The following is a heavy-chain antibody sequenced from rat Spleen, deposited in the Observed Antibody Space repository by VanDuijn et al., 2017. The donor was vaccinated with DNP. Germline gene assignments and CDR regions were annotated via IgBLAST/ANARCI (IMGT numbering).Heavy chain of an antibody. CDR1: GFTFSNYH. J-gene: IGHJ2*01. D-gene: IGHD1-2*01. Sequence: EVQLVESGGGLVRPGRSLKLSCAASGFTFSNYHMAWVRQAPTKGLEWVASISSDVTNTYYGNSVKGRFTISRDNAKRSLNLQMDSLRSEDTATYYCTTKDFYSSDGHWGQGVMVTVSS. CDR3: TTKDFYSSDGH. V-gene: IGHV5-20*01. CDR2: ISSDVTNT.